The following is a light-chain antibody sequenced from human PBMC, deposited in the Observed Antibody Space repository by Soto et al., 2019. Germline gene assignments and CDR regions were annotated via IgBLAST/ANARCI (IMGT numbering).Light chain of an antibody. CDR1: QSVSSN. CDR2: GAS. CDR3: QQRSNWPLT. J-gene: IGKJ4*01. Sequence: EVVLTQSPGTLSLSPGERATLSCGAIQSVSSNLAWYQQKPGQAPRLLIYGASTRATGIPARFSGSGSGTEFTLTISSLQSEDFAVYYCQQRSNWPLTFGGGTKVDIK. V-gene: IGKV3-15*01.